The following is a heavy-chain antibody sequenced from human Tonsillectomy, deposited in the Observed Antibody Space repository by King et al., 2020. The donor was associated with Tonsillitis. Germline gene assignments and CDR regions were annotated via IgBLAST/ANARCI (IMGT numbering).Heavy chain of an antibody. CDR3: ARDLGPNWFDP. V-gene: IGHV1-2*02. Sequence: QLVQSGAEVKKPGASVKVSCKASGYTFTGYYMHWVRQAPGQGLEWMGWINPNSGGTKYGQEFQSRVTMTRDTSISTAYMELSGLRSDDTAVYYCARDLGPNWFDPWGQGTLVTVSS. CDR2: INPNSGGT. CDR1: GYTFTGYY. J-gene: IGHJ5*02. D-gene: IGHD3-16*01.